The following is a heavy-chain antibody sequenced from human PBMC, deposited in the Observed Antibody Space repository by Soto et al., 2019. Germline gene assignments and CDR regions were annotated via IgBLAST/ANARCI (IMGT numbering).Heavy chain of an antibody. J-gene: IGHJ5*02. Sequence: EVQLVESGGGLVQPGGSLRLSCAASGFTVSSNYMSWVRQAPGKRLEWVSVIYSGASTYYADSVKGRFTIARHNSKGTLYLHMNSLSAEDTAVYYCAFFRPHEYDGCFDPWGEGTLVIVCS. CDR1: GFTVSSNY. D-gene: IGHD3-16*01. CDR2: IYSGAST. CDR3: AFFRPHEYDGCFDP. V-gene: IGHV3-53*04.